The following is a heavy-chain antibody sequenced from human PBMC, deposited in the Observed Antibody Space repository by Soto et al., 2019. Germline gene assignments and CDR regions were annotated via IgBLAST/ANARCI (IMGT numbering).Heavy chain of an antibody. CDR3: AQYSSSYYYYGMDV. Sequence: ASVKVSCKASGGTFSSYAISWVRQAPGQGLEWMGGIIPIFGTANYAQKFQGRVTITADESTSTAYMELSSLRSEDTAVYYCAQYSSSYYYYGMDVWGQGTTVTVSS. J-gene: IGHJ6*02. D-gene: IGHD6-6*01. CDR1: GGTFSSYA. CDR2: IIPIFGTA. V-gene: IGHV1-69*13.